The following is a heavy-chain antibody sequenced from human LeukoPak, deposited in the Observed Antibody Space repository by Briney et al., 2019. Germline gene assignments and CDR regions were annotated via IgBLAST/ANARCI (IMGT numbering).Heavy chain of an antibody. CDR2: ISSSSSTI. CDR3: ARIRGYSGYDGFDY. CDR1: GFTFSSYS. V-gene: IGHV3-48*04. Sequence: GGSLRLSCAASGFTFSSYSMNWVRQAPGKGLEWVSYISSSSSTIYYADSVKGRFTISRDNAKNSLYLQMNSLRAEDTAAYYCARIRGYSGYDGFDYWGQGTLVTVSS. J-gene: IGHJ4*02. D-gene: IGHD5-12*01.